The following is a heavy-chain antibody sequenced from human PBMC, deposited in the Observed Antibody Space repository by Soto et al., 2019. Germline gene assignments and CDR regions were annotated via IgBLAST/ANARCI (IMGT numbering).Heavy chain of an antibody. Sequence: GGSLRLSCAASGFNFRTYAMSWVRQAPGKGLEWVSVISGSGGSTYYADSVKGRFTISRDNSKNTLYLQMNSLRAEDTAVYYCARRSSSWSFDYWGQGTLVTVSS. CDR3: ARRSSSWSFDY. J-gene: IGHJ4*02. CDR1: GFNFRTYA. CDR2: ISGSGGST. D-gene: IGHD6-13*01. V-gene: IGHV3-23*01.